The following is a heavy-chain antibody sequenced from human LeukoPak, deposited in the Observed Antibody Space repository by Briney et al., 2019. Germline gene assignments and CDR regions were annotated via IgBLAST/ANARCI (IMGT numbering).Heavy chain of an antibody. V-gene: IGHV4-31*03. CDR3: ARGFVEMATIVGAFDI. J-gene: IGHJ3*02. D-gene: IGHD5-24*01. Sequence: SETLSLTCTVSGGSISSGGYYWSWIRQHPGKGLEWIGYIYYSGSTYYNPSLKSRVTISVDTSKNQFSLKLSSVTAADTAVYYCARGFVEMATIVGAFDIWGQGTMVTVSS. CDR2: IYYSGST. CDR1: GGSISSGGYY.